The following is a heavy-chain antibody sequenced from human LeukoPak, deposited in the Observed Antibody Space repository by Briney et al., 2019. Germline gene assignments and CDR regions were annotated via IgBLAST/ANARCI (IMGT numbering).Heavy chain of an antibody. J-gene: IGHJ4*02. V-gene: IGHV3-11*04. D-gene: IGHD2/OR15-2a*01. CDR1: GFTFSDSY. CDR2: ITGSGDTI. CDR3: ARERTTIVSGTTIGAY. Sequence: GGSLRLSCAASGFTFSDSYMTWIRQAPGKGLEWISYITGSGDTIYYADSVKGRFTISRDNAKNSLFLQMNSLTADDTAVYYCARERTTIVSGTTIGAYWGQGTLVTVSS.